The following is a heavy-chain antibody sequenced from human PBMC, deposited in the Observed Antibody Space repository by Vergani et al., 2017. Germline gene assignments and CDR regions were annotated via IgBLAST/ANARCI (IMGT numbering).Heavy chain of an antibody. J-gene: IGHJ4*02. D-gene: IGHD2-2*01. V-gene: IGHV4-61*02. CDR1: GESIRSGSHY. CDR2: IHTGGST. Sequence: QVKLQESGPGLLKPSQTLSLTCTVSGESIRSGSHYWSWIRQPAGKGPEWIGHIHTGGSTDLNPSFKSRVSISVDTSKSQFSLNLNSVTVADTAVYYCAGSRPYCTSSSCPAIWGQGTLVTVSS. CDR3: AGSRPYCTSSSCPAI.